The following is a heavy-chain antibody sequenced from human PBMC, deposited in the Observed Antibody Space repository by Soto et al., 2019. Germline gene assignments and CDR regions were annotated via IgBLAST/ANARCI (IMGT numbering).Heavy chain of an antibody. Sequence: ASVKVSCKASGDTFTSYGISWVRQAPGQGLEWMGWISAYNGNTNYAQKLQGRFNMTTDTSKSKAYMELRSLRSDDKAVYYCARSRSGYSNYYYYYGMDVWGQGTTVTV. V-gene: IGHV1-18*04. D-gene: IGHD3-22*01. J-gene: IGHJ6*02. CDR1: GDTFTSYG. CDR2: ISAYNGNT. CDR3: ARSRSGYSNYYYYYGMDV.